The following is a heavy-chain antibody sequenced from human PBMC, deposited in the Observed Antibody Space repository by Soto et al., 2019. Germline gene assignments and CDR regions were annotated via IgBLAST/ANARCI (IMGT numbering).Heavy chain of an antibody. CDR3: ARVIDSRWYLADAFDI. CDR2: INSDGSST. Sequence: EVQLVESGGGLVQPGGSLRLSCAASGFTFSSYWMHWVRQAPGKGLVWVSRINSDGSSTSYADSVKGRFTISRDNAKNTLYVQMNSLRAEDTAVYYCARVIDSRWYLADAFDIWGQGTMVTVSS. V-gene: IGHV3-74*01. CDR1: GFTFSSYW. J-gene: IGHJ3*02. D-gene: IGHD6-13*01.